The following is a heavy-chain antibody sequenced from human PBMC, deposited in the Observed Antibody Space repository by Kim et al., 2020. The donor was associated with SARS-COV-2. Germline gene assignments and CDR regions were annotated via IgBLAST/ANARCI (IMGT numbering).Heavy chain of an antibody. D-gene: IGHD1-26*01. CDR2: IYYSGST. V-gene: IGHV4-59*13. CDR3: ARDTSGSLIDY. CDR1: GGSISSYY. J-gene: IGHJ4*02. Sequence: SETLSLTCTVSGGSISSYYWSWIRQPPGKGLEWIGYIYYSGSTNYNPSLKSRVTISVDTSKNQFSLKLSSVTAADTAVYYCARDTSGSLIDYLGQGTLVT.